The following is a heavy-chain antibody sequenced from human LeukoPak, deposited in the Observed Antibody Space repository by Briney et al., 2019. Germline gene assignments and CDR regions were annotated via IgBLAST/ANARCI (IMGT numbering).Heavy chain of an antibody. J-gene: IGHJ4*02. CDR3: ARGVGSSWYGD. D-gene: IGHD6-13*01. CDR2: IYNSGST. V-gene: IGHV4-30-4*01. Sequence: SQTLSLTCTVSGGSLSSGGYYWSWIRLPPGKGLEWIGYIYNSGSTYYNPSLKSRITISVDTSKNQFSLNLSSVTAADTAVYYCARGVGSSWYGDWGQGTLVTVSS. CDR1: GGSLSSGGYY.